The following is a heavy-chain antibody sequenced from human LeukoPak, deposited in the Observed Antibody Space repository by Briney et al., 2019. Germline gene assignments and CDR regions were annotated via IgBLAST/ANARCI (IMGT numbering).Heavy chain of an antibody. D-gene: IGHD3-22*01. CDR2: IDPRDSYT. Sequence: KPGESLLISCKASGYSFTSYWISWLRQMPGEGLGWIWSIDPRDSYTNYSPSFQGPVTISADKAISTAYLQWSSLKASDTAMYYCARHLVGYYDSSGYDHDAFDIWGQGTMVTVSS. CDR1: GYSFTSYW. J-gene: IGHJ3*02. V-gene: IGHV5-10-1*01. CDR3: ARHLVGYYDSSGYDHDAFDI.